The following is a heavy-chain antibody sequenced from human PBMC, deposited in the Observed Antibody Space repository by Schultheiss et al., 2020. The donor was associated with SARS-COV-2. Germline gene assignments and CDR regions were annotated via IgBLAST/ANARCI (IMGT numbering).Heavy chain of an antibody. CDR3: AIVVVPATIGVAFDI. J-gene: IGHJ3*02. CDR2: IKHSGST. Sequence: SQTLSLTCAVYGGSFSGYYWSWIRQPPGKGLEWIGEIKHSGSTNYNPSLKSRVTISADTSKNQFSLKLNSVTAADTAVYYCAIVVVPATIGVAFDIWGQGTMVTVAS. D-gene: IGHD2-2*01. V-gene: IGHV4-34*01. CDR1: GGSFSGYY.